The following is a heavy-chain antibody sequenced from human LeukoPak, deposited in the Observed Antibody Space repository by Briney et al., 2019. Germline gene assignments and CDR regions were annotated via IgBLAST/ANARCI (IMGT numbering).Heavy chain of an antibody. CDR3: ARVPGSIAVAGTMESDC. CDR1: GGSISSGGYY. V-gene: IGHV4-31*03. CDR2: IYYSGST. Sequence: SETLSLICTVSGGSISSGGYYWSWIRQHPGKGLEWIGYIYYSGSTYYNPSLKSRVTISVDTSKNQFSLKLSSVTAADTAVYYCARVPGSIAVAGTMESDCWGQGTLVTVSS. J-gene: IGHJ4*02. D-gene: IGHD6-19*01.